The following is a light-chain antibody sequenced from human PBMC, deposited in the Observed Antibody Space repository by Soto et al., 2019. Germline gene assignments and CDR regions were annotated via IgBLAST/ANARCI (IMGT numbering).Light chain of an antibody. J-gene: IGLJ2*01. Sequence: QSALTQPPSASGSPGQSVTISCTGTSSDVGGHNFVSWYQQHPGKAPKFFIYEVSKRPSGVPDRFSGSKSGITASLTGSGLPADHEAYDYCSAYAGNNNPVIFGGGTKLTV. CDR1: SSDVGGHNF. CDR3: SAYAGNNNPVI. CDR2: EVS. V-gene: IGLV2-8*01.